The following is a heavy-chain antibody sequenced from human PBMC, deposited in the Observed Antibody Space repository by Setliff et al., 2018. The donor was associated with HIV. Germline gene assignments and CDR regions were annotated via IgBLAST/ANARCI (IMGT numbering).Heavy chain of an antibody. J-gene: IGHJ1*01. CDR1: GYTFTTYA. V-gene: IGHV1-3*01. CDR3: ARDGDDSSEIPEYFQH. D-gene: IGHD3-22*01. CDR2: INAGNGNT. Sequence: ASVKVSCKASGYTFTTYAIHWVRQAPGQRLEFMGWINAGNGNTKYSQRFQGRVTITIDTSASTAYMELSSLRSEDTAVYYCARDGDDSSEIPEYFQHWGQGTLVTVSS.